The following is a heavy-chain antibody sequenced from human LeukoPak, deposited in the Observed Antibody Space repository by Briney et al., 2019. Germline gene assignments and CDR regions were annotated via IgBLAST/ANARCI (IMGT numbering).Heavy chain of an antibody. V-gene: IGHV1-69*01. CDR2: IIPIFGTA. CDR1: GGTFRSCA. D-gene: IGHD3-16*02. Sequence: ASVKVSCKASGGTFRSCAISWVRQAPGQGLEWMGGIIPIFGTANYAQKFQGRVTITADESTSTAYMELRSLRSDDTAVYYCARGHDFVWGSYRTSFDYWGQGTLVTVSS. CDR3: ARGHDFVWGSYRTSFDY. J-gene: IGHJ4*02.